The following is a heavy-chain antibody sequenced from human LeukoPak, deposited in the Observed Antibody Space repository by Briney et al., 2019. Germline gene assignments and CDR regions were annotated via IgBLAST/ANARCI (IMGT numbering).Heavy chain of an antibody. D-gene: IGHD5-18*01. Sequence: GGSLRLSCAASGFTFGIYAINWVRQAPGKGLEWVSYIGPSDGKMYYADSVKGRFTISRDNAKNSLYLQMNSLRAEDTAVYYCARQVDTLYYYYYYMDVWGKGTTVTVSS. CDR2: IGPSDGKM. CDR1: GFTFGIYA. J-gene: IGHJ6*03. CDR3: ARQVDTLYYYYYYMDV. V-gene: IGHV3-21*05.